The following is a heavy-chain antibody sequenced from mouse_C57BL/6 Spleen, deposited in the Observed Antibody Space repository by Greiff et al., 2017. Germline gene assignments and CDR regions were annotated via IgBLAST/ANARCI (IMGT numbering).Heavy chain of an antibody. CDR3: ARCHYYGSSYDWYFDV. CDR1: GYAFSSSW. CDR2: IYPGDGDT. V-gene: IGHV1-82*01. D-gene: IGHD1-1*01. J-gene: IGHJ1*03. Sequence: QVQLQQSGPELVKPGASVKISCKASGYAFSSSWMNWVKQRPGKGLEWIGRIYPGDGDTNYNGKFKGKATLTAYKSSSTAYMQLSSLTSEDSAVYFCARCHYYGSSYDWYFDVWGTGTTVTVSS.